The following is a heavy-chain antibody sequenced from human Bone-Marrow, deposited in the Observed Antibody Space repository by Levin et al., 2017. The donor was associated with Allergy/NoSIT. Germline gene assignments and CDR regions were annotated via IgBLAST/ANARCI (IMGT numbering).Heavy chain of an antibody. CDR2: IWYDGSNK. Sequence: GGSLRLSCAASGFTFSSYGMHWVRQAPGKGLEWVAVIWYDGSNKYYADSVKGRFTISRDNSKNTLYLQMNSLRAEDTAVYYCARDPGGWFPFDYWGQGTLVTVSS. D-gene: IGHD6-19*01. J-gene: IGHJ4*02. V-gene: IGHV3-33*01. CDR3: ARDPGGWFPFDY. CDR1: GFTFSSYG.